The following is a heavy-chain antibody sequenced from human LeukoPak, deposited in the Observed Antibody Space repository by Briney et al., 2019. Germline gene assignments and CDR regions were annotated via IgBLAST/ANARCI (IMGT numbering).Heavy chain of an antibody. CDR1: GFTFSSYA. CDR3: ARDPMIEHRLGY. Sequence: GGSLRLSCAASGFTFSSYAMHWVRQAPGKGLEWVAVISYDGSNKYYADSVKGRFTISRDNSKNTLYLQMNSLRAEDTAVYYCARDPMIEHRLGYWGQGTLVTVSS. D-gene: IGHD3-22*01. J-gene: IGHJ4*02. CDR2: ISYDGSNK. V-gene: IGHV3-30-3*01.